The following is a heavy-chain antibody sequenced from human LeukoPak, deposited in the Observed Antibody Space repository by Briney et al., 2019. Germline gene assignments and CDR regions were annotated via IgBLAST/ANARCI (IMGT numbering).Heavy chain of an antibody. CDR1: GGSISSSSYY. J-gene: IGHJ4*02. V-gene: IGHV4-61*05. D-gene: IGHD6-6*01. Sequence: SETLSLTCTVSGGSISSSSYYWSWIRQPPGKGLEWIGYIYYSGSTNYNPSLKSRVTISVDTSKNQFSLKLSSVTAADTAVYYCARNKYSSSSMDYWGQGTLVTVSS. CDR3: ARNKYSSSSMDY. CDR2: IYYSGST.